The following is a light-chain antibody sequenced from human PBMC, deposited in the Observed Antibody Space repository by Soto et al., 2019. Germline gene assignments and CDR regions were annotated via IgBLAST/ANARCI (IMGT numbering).Light chain of an antibody. CDR2: EVI. CDR3: TSYTNSGTWV. V-gene: IGLV2-14*01. CDR1: SSDVGGYNY. Sequence: QSALTQPASVSGSHGQSITISCAGTSSDVGGYNYVSWYQQHPDKAPKLMIYEVINRPSGVSNRFSGSKSGNTASLTISGLQAEDEADYYCTSYTNSGTWVFGGGTKLTVL. J-gene: IGLJ3*02.